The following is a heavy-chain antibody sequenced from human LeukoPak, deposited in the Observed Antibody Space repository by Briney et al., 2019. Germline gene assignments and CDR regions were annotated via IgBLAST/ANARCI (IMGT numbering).Heavy chain of an antibody. CDR2: MNPNSGNT. CDR3: ARPSRDYPPPYYMDL. D-gene: IGHD4-11*01. CDR1: GYTFTSYD. Sequence: ASVKVSCKASGYTFTSYDINWVRQATGQGLEWMGWMNPNSGNTGYAQKFQGRVTITRNTSISTAYMELSSLRSEDTAVYYCARPSRDYPPPYYMDLWGKGTTVTVSS. J-gene: IGHJ6*03. V-gene: IGHV1-8*03.